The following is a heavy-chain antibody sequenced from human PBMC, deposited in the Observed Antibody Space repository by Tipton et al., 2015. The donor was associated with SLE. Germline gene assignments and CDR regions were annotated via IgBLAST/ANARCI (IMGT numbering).Heavy chain of an antibody. V-gene: IGHV3-74*01. CDR3: ARVTTGAFDL. CDR2: SSGVGSIT. J-gene: IGHJ3*01. D-gene: IGHD1-14*01. CDR1: GFTFSNYW. Sequence: SLRLSCAASGFTFSNYWMHWVRQVPGKGLVWVSHSSGVGSITTYADSVKGRFTISRDNAKNTLYLQMNSLRDEDTAVYYCARVTTGAFDLWGQGTVVTVSS.